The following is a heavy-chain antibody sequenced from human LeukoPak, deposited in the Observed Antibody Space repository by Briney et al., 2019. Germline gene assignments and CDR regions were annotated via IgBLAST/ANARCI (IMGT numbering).Heavy chain of an antibody. J-gene: IGHJ4*02. CDR1: GFTFSDYY. D-gene: IGHD3-10*01. CDR3: VRRLSYRSSGDY. CDR2: ISGSGTTI. V-gene: IGHV3-11*01. Sequence: KTGGSLRLSCAASGFTFSDYYMTWIRQAPGKGLEWVSYISGSGTTIYYADSVKGRYTISRDNAKTSLYLQMNSLRAEDTAIYYCVRRLSYRSSGDYWGQGTLVTVSS.